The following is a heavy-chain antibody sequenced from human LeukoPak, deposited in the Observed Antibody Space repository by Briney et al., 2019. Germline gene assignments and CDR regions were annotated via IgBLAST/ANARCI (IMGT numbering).Heavy chain of an antibody. CDR3: ADLVYCSSSSCYEPLNRT. D-gene: IGHD2-2*01. CDR2: IIPIFGRA. CDR1: GGTFSSLT. Sequence: SVKVSCKASGGTFSSLTINWVRQAPGQGLEWMGGIIPIFGRANYAQKFQGRVTITADDSTSTAYVELSSLRSEGTAVYYCADLVYCSSSSCYEPLNRTWGQGTLVTVSP. J-gene: IGHJ4*02. V-gene: IGHV1-69*13.